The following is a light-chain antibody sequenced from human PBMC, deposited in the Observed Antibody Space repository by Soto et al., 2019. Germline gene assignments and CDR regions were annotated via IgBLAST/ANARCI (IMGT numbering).Light chain of an antibody. Sequence: QSALTQAASVSGSPGQSITISCTGTSSDIGGYNYVSWYQQHPGKAPKLMIYDVSNRPSGVSNRFSGSKSGNTASLTISGLQAEDEAYYYCSSYTSSTTGVFGGGTKLTVL. CDR2: DVS. J-gene: IGLJ3*02. CDR1: SSDIGGYNY. V-gene: IGLV2-14*01. CDR3: SSYTSSTTGV.